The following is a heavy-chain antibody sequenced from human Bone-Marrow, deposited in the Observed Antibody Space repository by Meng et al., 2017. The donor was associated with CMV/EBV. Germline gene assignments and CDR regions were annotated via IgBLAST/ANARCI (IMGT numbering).Heavy chain of an antibody. J-gene: IGHJ4*02. CDR2: KSYDGRNA. V-gene: IGHV3-30*19. D-gene: IGHD2-2*01. CDR3: ARDRDCNSTNCYSINFDY. Sequence: TYRGKGRHWVRQAAGKGLQWEGVKSYDGRNAKYADYVKGRFTISRDNYMDTLYLQMSGLRIDDAAVYYCARDRDCNSTNCYSINFDYWGQGTLVTVSS. CDR1: TYRGKG.